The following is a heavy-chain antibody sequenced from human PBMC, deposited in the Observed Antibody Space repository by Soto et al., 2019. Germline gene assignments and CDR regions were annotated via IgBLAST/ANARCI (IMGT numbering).Heavy chain of an antibody. J-gene: IGHJ6*02. Sequence: GSLRLSCASSGFTFSSYGMTWVRRPPGKGLEWVSAISGSGAATYYADSVQGRFTISRDNSNNTLYLQMNSLRAEDTAVYYCAKGSRYYGSGSYVVDVWGQGTTVTVSS. CDR1: GFTFSSYG. CDR2: ISGSGAAT. CDR3: AKGSRYYGSGSYVVDV. V-gene: IGHV3-23*01. D-gene: IGHD3-10*01.